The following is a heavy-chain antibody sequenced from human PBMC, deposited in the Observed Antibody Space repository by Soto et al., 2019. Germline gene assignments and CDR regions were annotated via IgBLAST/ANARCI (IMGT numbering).Heavy chain of an antibody. J-gene: IGHJ6*02. V-gene: IGHV1-69*12. CDR1: GGTFSTYA. CDR3: ASREHDVIGCNYYYAMDV. CDR2: IIPIFGTA. D-gene: IGHD1-26*01. Sequence: QVQLVQSGAEVKKPGSSVKVSCKASGGTFSTYAISWVRQAPGQGLEWMGGIIPIFGTADYAQKFQGRVTITADESTSTAYMELSSLRSEDTAVYYCASREHDVIGCNYYYAMDVWGQGPTVTLSS.